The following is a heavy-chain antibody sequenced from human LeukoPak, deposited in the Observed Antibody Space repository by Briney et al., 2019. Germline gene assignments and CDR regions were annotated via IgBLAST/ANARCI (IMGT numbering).Heavy chain of an antibody. J-gene: IGHJ4*02. Sequence: KPSETLSLTCTVSGGSISSSSDYWGWIRQPPGRGLEWIGRSYYRGRTYYNPSLKSRLTISVDTSKNQFSLKLSSVTAADTAVYYCARLVDYYDSSGYYHYYFDSWGQGTLVTVSS. V-gene: IGHV4-39*01. CDR2: SYYRGRT. D-gene: IGHD3-22*01. CDR1: GGSISSSSDY. CDR3: ARLVDYYDSSGYYHYYFDS.